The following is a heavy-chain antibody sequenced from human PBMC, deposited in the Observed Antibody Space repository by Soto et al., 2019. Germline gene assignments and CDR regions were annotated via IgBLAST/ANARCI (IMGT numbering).Heavy chain of an antibody. CDR1: GFTFSNAW. CDR3: TTDRPDYVCGSYRPY. CDR2: IKSKTDGGTT. J-gene: IGHJ4*02. Sequence: GGSLRLSCAASGFTFSNAWMNWVRQAPGKGLEWVGRIKSKTDGGTTDYAAPVKGRFTISRDDSKNTLYLQMNSLKTEDTAVYYCTTDRPDYVCGSYRPYWGQGTLVNVSS. V-gene: IGHV3-15*07. D-gene: IGHD3-16*02.